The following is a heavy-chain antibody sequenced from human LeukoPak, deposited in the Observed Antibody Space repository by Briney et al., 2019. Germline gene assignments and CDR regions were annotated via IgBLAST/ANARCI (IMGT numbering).Heavy chain of an antibody. CDR3: ARVWFGELYYYYYVDV. D-gene: IGHD3-10*01. Sequence: GGSLRLSCAASGFTFSSYWMSWVRQAPGKGLEWVANIKQDGSEKYYVDSVKGRFTISRDNAKNSLYLQTNSLRAEDTAVYYCARVWFGELYYYYYVDVWGKGTTVTVSS. CDR1: GFTFSSYW. J-gene: IGHJ6*03. CDR2: IKQDGSEK. V-gene: IGHV3-7*01.